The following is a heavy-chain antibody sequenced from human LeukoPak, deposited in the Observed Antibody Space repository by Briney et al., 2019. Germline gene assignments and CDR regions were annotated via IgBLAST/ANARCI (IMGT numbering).Heavy chain of an antibody. Sequence: ASVEVSCKASGYTFTSYGISWVRQAPGQGLEWMGWISAYNGNTNYAQKLQGRVTMTTDTSTSTAYMELRSLRSDDTAVYYCARDLGPVAAAGTGDYWGQGTLVTVSS. V-gene: IGHV1-18*01. D-gene: IGHD6-13*01. J-gene: IGHJ4*02. CDR2: ISAYNGNT. CDR3: ARDLGPVAAAGTGDY. CDR1: GYTFTSYG.